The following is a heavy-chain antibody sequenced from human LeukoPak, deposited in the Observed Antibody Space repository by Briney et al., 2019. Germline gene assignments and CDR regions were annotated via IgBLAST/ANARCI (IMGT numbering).Heavy chain of an antibody. D-gene: IGHD4-17*01. J-gene: IGHJ4*02. CDR1: GYTFTSYY. Sequence: ASVKDSCKASGYTFTSYYMHWVRQAPGQGLEWMGIINPSGGSTSYAQKFQGRVTMTRDTSTSTVYMELSSLRSEDTAVYYCARDSTYGDYPAGYFDYWGQGTLVTVSS. CDR2: INPSGGST. V-gene: IGHV1-46*01. CDR3: ARDSTYGDYPAGYFDY.